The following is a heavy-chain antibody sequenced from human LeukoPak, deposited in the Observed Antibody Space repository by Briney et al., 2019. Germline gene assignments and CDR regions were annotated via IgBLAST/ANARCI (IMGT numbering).Heavy chain of an antibody. Sequence: GGSLRLSCAASGFTFSSYAMHWVCQAPGKGLEWVAVISYDGSNKYYADSVKGRFTISRDNSKNTLYLQMNSLRAEDTAVYYCASLGSSWYQFDPWGQGTLVTVSS. CDR1: GFTFSSYA. D-gene: IGHD6-13*01. CDR3: ASLGSSWYQFDP. CDR2: ISYDGSNK. J-gene: IGHJ5*02. V-gene: IGHV3-30-3*01.